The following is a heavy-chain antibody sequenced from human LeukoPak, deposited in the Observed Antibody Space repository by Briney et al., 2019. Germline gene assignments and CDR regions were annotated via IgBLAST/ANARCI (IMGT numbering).Heavy chain of an antibody. CDR3: ARRGSSGWYYFDY. V-gene: IGHV3-23*01. D-gene: IGHD6-19*01. Sequence: GGSLRLSCAASGFTFSSYAMSWVRQAPGKGLEWVSAISGSGGSTYYADSVKGRFTISRDNSKNTLYLQMNSLRAEDTAVYYCARRGSSGWYYFDYWGQGTLVTVSS. CDR1: GFTFSSYA. J-gene: IGHJ4*02. CDR2: ISGSGGST.